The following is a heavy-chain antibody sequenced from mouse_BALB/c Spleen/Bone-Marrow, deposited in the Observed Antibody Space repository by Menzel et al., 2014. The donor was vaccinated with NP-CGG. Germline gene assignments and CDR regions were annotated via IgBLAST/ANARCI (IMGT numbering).Heavy chain of an antibody. CDR2: ISGGSRTI. J-gene: IGHJ3*01. CDR3: ARNYDFWFGY. D-gene: IGHD2-4*01. Sequence: EVKLVESGGGLVQPGGSRKLSCAASGFTFSSFGMHWVRQAPEKGLEWVAYISGGSRTIYYADTVKGRFTISRDNPKNTLFLQMTSLRSEDTAMYYCARNYDFWFGYWGQGTLVTVSA. CDR1: GFTFSSFG. V-gene: IGHV5-17*02.